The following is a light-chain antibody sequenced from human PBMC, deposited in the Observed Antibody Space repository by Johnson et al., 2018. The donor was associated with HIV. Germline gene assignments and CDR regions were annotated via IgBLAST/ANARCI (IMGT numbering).Light chain of an antibody. CDR3: GTWDSSLRVGF. V-gene: IGLV1-51*02. CDR1: SSNNGNNF. Sequence: QSVLSQPPSVSAAPGQKVTISCSGSSSNNGNNFVSWYQQFPRTAPKLLIYENNRRPSGIPDRFSGSKSGTSATLGITGLQTGDEADYYCGTWDSSLRVGFFGTGTKVTVL. J-gene: IGLJ1*01. CDR2: ENN.